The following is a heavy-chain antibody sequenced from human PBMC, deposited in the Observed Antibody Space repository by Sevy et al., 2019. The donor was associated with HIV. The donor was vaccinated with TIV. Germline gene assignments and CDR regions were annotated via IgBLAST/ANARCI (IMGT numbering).Heavy chain of an antibody. CDR3: AKDGGYYDSSGYRRGFDYYYYYMDV. Sequence: GGSLRLSCAASGFTFNNYGMHWVRQAPGKGLEWVAVIWFDGTNKYYADSVKGRFTISRDNSKNTLYLQMNSLRAEETAVYYCAKDGGYYDSSGYRRGFDYYYYYMDVWGKGTTVTVSS. D-gene: IGHD3-22*01. CDR1: GFTFNNYG. J-gene: IGHJ6*03. CDR2: IWFDGTNK. V-gene: IGHV3-33*06.